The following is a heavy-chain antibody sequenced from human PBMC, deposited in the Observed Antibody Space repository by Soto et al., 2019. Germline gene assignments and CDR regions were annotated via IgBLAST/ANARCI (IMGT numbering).Heavy chain of an antibody. Sequence: NPGGSLRLSCAASGFTFSDYYMSWIRQAPGKGLEWVSYISSSGSTIYYADSVKGRFTISRDNAKNSLYLQMNSLRAEDTAVYYCARDTQQVGWFGEWYYYYGMDVRGQGTTVTVSS. CDR1: GFTFSDYY. J-gene: IGHJ6*02. D-gene: IGHD3-10*01. V-gene: IGHV3-11*01. CDR3: ARDTQQVGWFGEWYYYYGMDV. CDR2: ISSSGSTI.